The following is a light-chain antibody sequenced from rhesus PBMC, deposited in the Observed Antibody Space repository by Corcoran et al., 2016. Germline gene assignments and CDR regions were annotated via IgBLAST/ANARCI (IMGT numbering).Light chain of an antibody. CDR3: QQHDNSPYS. CDR2: RAS. J-gene: IGKJ2*01. V-gene: IGKV1-69*01. Sequence: DIQMTQSPSSLSASVGDRVTITCRASQGISNWLAWYQQKPGKAPKLLIYRASNLETGVPSRFSGSGAGTDFTLTISSLQPEDIATDYCQQHDNSPYSFGQGTKVEIK. CDR1: QGISNW.